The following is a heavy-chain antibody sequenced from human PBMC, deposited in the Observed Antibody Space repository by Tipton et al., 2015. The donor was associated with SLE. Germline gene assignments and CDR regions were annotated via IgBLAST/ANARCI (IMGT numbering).Heavy chain of an antibody. V-gene: IGHV4-39*01. D-gene: IGHD2-15*01. Sequence: TLSLTCTVSGGSISSSSYYWGWIRQPPGKGLEWIGSIYYSGSTYYNPSLKSRVTISVDTSKNQFSLKLSSVTAADAAVYYCARQDIVVVVAATRAFDIWGQRTMVTVSS. CDR2: IYYSGST. CDR1: GGSISSSSYY. CDR3: ARQDIVVVVAATRAFDI. J-gene: IGHJ3*02.